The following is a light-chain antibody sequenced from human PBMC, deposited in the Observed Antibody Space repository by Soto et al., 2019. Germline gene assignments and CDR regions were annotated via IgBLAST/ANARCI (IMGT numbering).Light chain of an antibody. V-gene: IGKV3-20*01. J-gene: IGKJ5*01. Sequence: EIGLAHYTGTLCWARGESATRSCRASQSVSSNYLAWYQQIPGQAPRLLIYGVSSRAAGIPDRFSGSGSGTDFTLTINRLEPEDFAVYYCQQYHNTPITFRQGTRLEIK. CDR2: GVS. CDR3: QQYHNTPIT. CDR1: QSVSSNY.